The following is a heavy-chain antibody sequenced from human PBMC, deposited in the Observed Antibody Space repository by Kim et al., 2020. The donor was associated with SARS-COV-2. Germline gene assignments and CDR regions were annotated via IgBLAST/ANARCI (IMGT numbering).Heavy chain of an antibody. CDR1: GFSFSDYY. Sequence: GGSLRLSCAASGFSFSDYYMSWIRQAPGKGLEWVSYISSSSSYTNYADSVKGRFTISRDNAKISLYLQMNSLRAEDTAVYYCARLSGPIQDCWFDPWGQGTLVTVSS. J-gene: IGHJ5*02. V-gene: IGHV3-11*06. D-gene: IGHD2-15*01. CDR3: ARLSGPIQDCWFDP. CDR2: ISSSSSYT.